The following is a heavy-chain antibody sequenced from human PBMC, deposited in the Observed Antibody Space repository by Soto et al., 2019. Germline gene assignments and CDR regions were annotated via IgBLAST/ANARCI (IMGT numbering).Heavy chain of an antibody. J-gene: IGHJ4*02. CDR3: AKGAYSGSYFDY. V-gene: IGHV3-30*18. CDR2: ISYDGSNK. CDR1: GFTFSSYG. D-gene: IGHD1-26*01. Sequence: QVQLVESGGGVVQPGRSLRLSCAASGFTFSSYGMHWVRQAPGKGLEWVAIISYDGSNKYYADSVKGRFTISRDNSKNTLYRHMNSLRPEDTAVYDCAKGAYSGSYFDYWGQGTLVTVSS.